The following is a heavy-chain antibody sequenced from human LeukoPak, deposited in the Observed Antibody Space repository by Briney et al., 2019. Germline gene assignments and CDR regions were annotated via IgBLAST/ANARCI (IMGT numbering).Heavy chain of an antibody. CDR3: ARGRPYSYGYDY. V-gene: IGHV3-74*01. D-gene: IGHD5-18*01. J-gene: IGHJ4*02. Sequence: GGSLRLSCAASAFTFSSYWMHWVRQAPGKGLVWVSRINSDGSSTSYADSVKGRFTISRDNAKNTLYLQMNSLRAEDTAVYYCARGRPYSYGYDYWGQGTLVTVSS. CDR1: AFTFSSYW. CDR2: INSDGSST.